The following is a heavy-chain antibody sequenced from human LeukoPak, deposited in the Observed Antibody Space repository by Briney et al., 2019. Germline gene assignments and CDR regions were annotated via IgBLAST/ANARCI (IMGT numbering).Heavy chain of an antibody. CDR1: GFTFSSYG. Sequence: PGGSLRLSCAASGFTFSSYGMHWVRQAPGKGLEWVAFIRYDGSNKYYADSVKGRFTISRDNSKNTLYLQMYSLRAEDTAVYYCAKDGRGEYCTNGVCYLDYWGQGTLVTVSS. J-gene: IGHJ4*02. CDR2: IRYDGSNK. D-gene: IGHD2-8*01. CDR3: AKDGRGEYCTNGVCYLDY. V-gene: IGHV3-30*02.